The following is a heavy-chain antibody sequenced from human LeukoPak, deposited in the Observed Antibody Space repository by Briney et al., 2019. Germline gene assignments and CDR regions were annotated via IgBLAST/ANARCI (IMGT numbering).Heavy chain of an antibody. CDR1: GYTFTSYY. CDR2: INPSGGST. D-gene: IGHD6-6*01. Sequence: ASVKVSCKASGYTFTSYYMHWVRQAPGQGLEWMGVINPSGGSTSYAQKFQGRVTMTRDTSTSTFYMELSSLRSEDTALYYCASSTLSSSSGDFWSQGSLVTVSS. CDR3: ASSTLSSSSGDF. J-gene: IGHJ4*02. V-gene: IGHV1-46*01.